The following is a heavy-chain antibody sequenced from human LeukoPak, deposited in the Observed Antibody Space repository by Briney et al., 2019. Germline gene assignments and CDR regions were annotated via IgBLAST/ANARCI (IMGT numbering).Heavy chain of an antibody. Sequence: GGSLRLSCAASAFSVSNHWMSWVRQAPGKGLEWVAVILYDGGNKYNADSVKGRFTISRDTSKNTLYLQMSSLRAEDTAVYYCAKAWRAYGDYHTFDIWGQGTMVTVSS. CDR1: AFSVSNHW. CDR3: AKAWRAYGDYHTFDI. J-gene: IGHJ3*02. D-gene: IGHD4-17*01. CDR2: ILYDGGNK. V-gene: IGHV3-30*18.